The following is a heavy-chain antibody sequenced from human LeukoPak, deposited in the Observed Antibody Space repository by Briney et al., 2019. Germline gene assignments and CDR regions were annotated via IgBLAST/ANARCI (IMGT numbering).Heavy chain of an antibody. D-gene: IGHD6-6*01. CDR1: GFNFSSSE. CDR2: ISPTGSAI. CDR3: VRGASGSSFGY. Sequence: PGGSLRLSCAASGFNFSSSEMNCVRQAPGKGLEWVSYISPTGSAIYYADSVKGRFTISRDNAKNSLYPQMNSLRAEDTAVYYCVRGASGSSFGYWGQGTLVTVSS. J-gene: IGHJ4*02. V-gene: IGHV3-48*03.